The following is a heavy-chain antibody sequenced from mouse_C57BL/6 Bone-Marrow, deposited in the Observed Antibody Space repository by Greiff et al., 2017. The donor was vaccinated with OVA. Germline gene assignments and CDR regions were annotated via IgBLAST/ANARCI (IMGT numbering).Heavy chain of an antibody. Sequence: VHVKQSGAELVRPGASVKLSCTASGFNIKDDYMHWVKQRPEQGLEWIGWLAPENGDTEYASKFQGKDTITADTSSNTAYLQLISLTSEDTAVYYCTTGSTMVTDYWGQGTTLTVSS. J-gene: IGHJ2*01. CDR1: GFNIKDDY. D-gene: IGHD2-2*01. V-gene: IGHV14-4*01. CDR2: LAPENGDT. CDR3: TTGSTMVTDY.